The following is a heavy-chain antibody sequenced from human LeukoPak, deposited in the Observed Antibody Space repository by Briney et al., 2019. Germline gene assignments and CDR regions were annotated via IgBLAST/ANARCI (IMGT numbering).Heavy chain of an antibody. V-gene: IGHV1-2*02. Sequence: GASVKVSCKASGYTFTSYDINWVRQAPGQGLEWMGWINPNSGGTNYAQKFQGRVTMTRDTSISTAYMELSRLRSDDTAVYYCARDASDAFDIWGQGTMVTVSS. J-gene: IGHJ3*02. CDR2: INPNSGGT. CDR1: GYTFTSYD. CDR3: ARDASDAFDI.